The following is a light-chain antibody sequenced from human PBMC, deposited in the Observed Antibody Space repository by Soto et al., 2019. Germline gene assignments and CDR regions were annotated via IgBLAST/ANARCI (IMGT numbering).Light chain of an antibody. Sequence: QSVLTQPPSVSAAPGQKVPISCSGSSSNIGGNSVSWYQQLPGTAPKLLIYDDNKRPSGIPDRFSGSKSGTSATLGITGFQTGDEADYYCGSWDTSLSAYVFGTGTKGTVL. CDR3: GSWDTSLSAYV. V-gene: IGLV1-51*01. CDR1: SSNIGGNS. J-gene: IGLJ1*01. CDR2: DDN.